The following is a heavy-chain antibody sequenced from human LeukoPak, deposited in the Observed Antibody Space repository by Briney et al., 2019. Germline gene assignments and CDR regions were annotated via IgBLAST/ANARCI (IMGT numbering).Heavy chain of an antibody. D-gene: IGHD4-17*01. J-gene: IGHJ4*02. Sequence: GGSLRLSCAASGFTFSSYGMSWVRQAPGKGLEWVSAISGSGGCTYYAASVKGRVTISRDNSKNTLYLQMNSLRAEDTAVYYCAKVPRNGDPNTYWGQGTLVTASS. CDR1: GFTFSSYG. CDR3: AKVPRNGDPNTY. CDR2: ISGSGGCT. V-gene: IGHV3-23*01.